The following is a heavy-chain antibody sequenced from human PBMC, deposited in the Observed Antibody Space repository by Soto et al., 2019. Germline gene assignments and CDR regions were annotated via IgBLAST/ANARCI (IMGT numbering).Heavy chain of an antibody. D-gene: IGHD6-19*01. CDR2: INSGGTT. J-gene: IGHJ6*02. V-gene: IGHV3-53*01. Sequence: EVQLVESGGGLIQPGGSLRLSCAASGFTVSSNYMSWVRQAPGKGLEWVSAINSGGTTYYPESVKGRFTISRDKSNNTLYLQMNSLRAEDTAVYYCARSLSSGESYGVDVWGQGTSLTVSS. CDR3: ARSLSSGESYGVDV. CDR1: GFTVSSNY.